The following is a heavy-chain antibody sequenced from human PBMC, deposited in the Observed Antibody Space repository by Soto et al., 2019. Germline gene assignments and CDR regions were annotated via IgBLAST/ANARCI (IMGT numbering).Heavy chain of an antibody. J-gene: IGHJ4*02. CDR1: GFTFSNAW. Sequence: GGSLRLSCEASGFTFSNAWMNWVRQAPGKGLEWVGRIKSKTDGGTTDYAAPVKGRFTISRDDSKNTLYLQMNSLKTEDTAVYYCTSVGYYDSSGYYGPLDYWGQGTLVTVSS. D-gene: IGHD3-22*01. V-gene: IGHV3-15*07. CDR2: IKSKTDGGTT. CDR3: TSVGYYDSSGYYGPLDY.